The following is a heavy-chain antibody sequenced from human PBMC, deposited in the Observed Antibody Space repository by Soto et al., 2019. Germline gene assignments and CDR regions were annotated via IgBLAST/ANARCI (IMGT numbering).Heavy chain of an antibody. D-gene: IGHD3-16*02. CDR1: GFTFSSYA. CDR2: IRSNGGST. J-gene: IGHJ4*02. CDR3: ARDSSFRDDYIWWSYPDC. Sequence: EVQLVESGGGLVQPGGSLRLSCAASGFTFSSYAMHWVRQAPGKGLEYVSAIRSNGGSTYYANSVKGRFTISRDNSKNTLYLQMGSLRAEDMAVYYCARDSSFRDDYIWWSYPDCWGQGTLVTVSS. V-gene: IGHV3-64*01.